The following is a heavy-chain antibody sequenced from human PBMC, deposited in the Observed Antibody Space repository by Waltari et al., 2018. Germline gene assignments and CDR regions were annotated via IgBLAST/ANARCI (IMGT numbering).Heavy chain of an antibody. CDR2: ISRNSGNI. V-gene: IGHV3-9*01. J-gene: IGHJ4*02. Sequence: EVQLVESGGGLVQPGRSLRLSCSASGLPFEDSVLHWVRQAPGKGLEWVSGISRNSGNIGYADSVKGRFTISRDNAKNSLYLQMNSLRPEDTALYYCAGASRWSHYAYWGQGTLVTVSS. D-gene: IGHD3-3*01. CDR3: AGASRWSHYAY. CDR1: GLPFEDSV.